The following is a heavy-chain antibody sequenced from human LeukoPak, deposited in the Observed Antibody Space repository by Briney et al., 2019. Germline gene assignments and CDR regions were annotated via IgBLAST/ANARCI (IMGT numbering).Heavy chain of an antibody. CDR1: GFTFSSYA. CDR3: AKSDCSGGSCYGYDY. J-gene: IGHJ4*02. V-gene: IGHV3-30-3*02. D-gene: IGHD2-15*01. Sequence: GGSLRLSCAASGFTFSSYAMHWVRQAPGKGLEWVAVISYDGSNKYYADSVKGRFTISRDNSKNTLYLQMNSLRAEDTAVYYCAKSDCSGGSCYGYDYWGQGTLVTVSS. CDR2: ISYDGSNK.